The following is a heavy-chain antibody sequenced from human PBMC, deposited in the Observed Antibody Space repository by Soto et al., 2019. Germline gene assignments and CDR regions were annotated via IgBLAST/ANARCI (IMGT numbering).Heavy chain of an antibody. CDR3: ATVSNQLPLYYYYYYMDV. CDR2: FDPEDGET. J-gene: IGHJ6*03. CDR1: GYTLTELS. V-gene: IGHV1-24*01. D-gene: IGHD2-2*01. Sequence: ASVKVSCKVSGYTLTELSMHWVRQAPGKGLEWMGGFDPEDGETIYAQKFQGRVTMTEDTSTDTAYMELSSLRSEDTAVYYCATVSNQLPLYYYYYYMDVWGKGTTVTVSS.